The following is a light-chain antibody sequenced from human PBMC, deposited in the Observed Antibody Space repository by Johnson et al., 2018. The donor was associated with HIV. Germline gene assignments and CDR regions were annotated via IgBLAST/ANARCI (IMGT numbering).Light chain of an antibody. CDR2: DTD. CDR3: GTWDNSLSAGV. J-gene: IGLJ1*01. Sequence: QPVLTQPPSVSAAPGQKVTVSCSGSSSNIGNNFVSWYQQVPGTAPKLLIYDTDKRPSGIPDRFSGSKSGTSATLVISGLQTGDEADYYCGTWDNSLSAGVFGSGTKVTVL. CDR1: SSNIGNNF. V-gene: IGLV1-51*01.